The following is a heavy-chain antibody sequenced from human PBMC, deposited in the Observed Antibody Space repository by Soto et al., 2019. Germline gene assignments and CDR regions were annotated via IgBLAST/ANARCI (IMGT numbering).Heavy chain of an antibody. Sequence: ASVKVSCKASGGTFSIYAISWVRQAPGQGLEWMGGIIPIFGTANYAQKFQGRVTITADESTSTAYMELSSLRSEDTAVYYCATPTPYGANNGAFDIWGQGTMVTVSS. CDR3: ATPTPYGANNGAFDI. V-gene: IGHV1-69*13. CDR2: IIPIFGTA. J-gene: IGHJ3*02. CDR1: GGTFSIYA. D-gene: IGHD4-17*01.